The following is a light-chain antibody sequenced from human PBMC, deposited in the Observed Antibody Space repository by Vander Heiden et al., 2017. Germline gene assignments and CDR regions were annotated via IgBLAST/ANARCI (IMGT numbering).Light chain of an antibody. CDR1: QSVSSY. J-gene: IGKJ3*01. CDR2: DAS. V-gene: IGKV3-11*01. Sequence: EIVLTQSPATLSLSPWERATLSCRASQSVSSYLAWYQQKPGQAPRLLIYDASNRATGIPARCSGSGSGTDFTLTISSLEPEDFAVYYCQQRSNWPPLFGPGTKVDIK. CDR3: QQRSNWPPL.